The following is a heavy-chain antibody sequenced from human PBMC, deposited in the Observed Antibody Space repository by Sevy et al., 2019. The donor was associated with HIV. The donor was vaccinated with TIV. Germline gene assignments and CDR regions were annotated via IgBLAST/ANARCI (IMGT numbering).Heavy chain of an antibody. D-gene: IGHD1-26*01. CDR3: ARDFPVGTTTTFDY. CDR1: GFTFSNYN. V-gene: IGHV3-21*01. J-gene: IGHJ4*02. CDR2: ITGSSNYI. Sequence: GGSLRLSCAASGFTFSNYNMNWVRQAPGKGLEWVSSITGSSNYIYYADSLKGRFTASRDNAKNSLYLQMNSLRAEDTAVYHCARDFPVGTTTTFDYWGQGTLVTVSS.